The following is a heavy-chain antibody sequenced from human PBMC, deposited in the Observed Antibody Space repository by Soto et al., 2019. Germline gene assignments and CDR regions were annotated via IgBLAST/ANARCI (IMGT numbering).Heavy chain of an antibody. CDR1: GGSISSGGYY. J-gene: IGHJ6*02. D-gene: IGHD2-21*02. CDR3: ARVCGGDCHYGMDV. CDR2: IYYSGST. Sequence: QVQLQESGPGLVKPSQTLSPICTVSGGSISSGGYYWSWIRQHPGKGLEWIGYIYYSGSTYYNPSLKSRVTISVDTSKNQFSLKLSSVTAADTAVYYCARVCGGDCHYGMDVWGQGTTVTVSS. V-gene: IGHV4-31*03.